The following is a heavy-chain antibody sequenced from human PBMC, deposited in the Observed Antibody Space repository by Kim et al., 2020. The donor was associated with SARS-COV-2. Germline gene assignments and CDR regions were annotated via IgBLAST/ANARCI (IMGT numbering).Heavy chain of an antibody. Sequence: SETLSLTCFVSGDSISNYYWSWIRQPPGKRLEWIAWVHPTGRTMYNPSLKSRVTISLDTSQNLFSLTLRSVTAADTAVYYYARHENSGTYPLDTWGQGTLLTVSS. CDR2: VHPTGRT. CDR1: GDSISNYY. J-gene: IGHJ5*02. V-gene: IGHV4-59*08. D-gene: IGHD3-10*01. CDR3: ARHENSGTYPLDT.